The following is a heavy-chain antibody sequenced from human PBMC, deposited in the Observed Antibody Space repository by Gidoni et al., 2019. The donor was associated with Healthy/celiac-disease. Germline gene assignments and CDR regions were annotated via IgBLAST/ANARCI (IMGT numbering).Heavy chain of an antibody. V-gene: IGHV5-51*01. CDR3: ARGGGAVAGRTYYGMDV. CDR1: GYSCTSYW. CDR2: IYPGDSDT. D-gene: IGHD6-19*01. Sequence: EGQLVQSGAEVKKPGEALKISCKGAGYSCTSYWIGWVRQMPGNGLEWMGIIYPGDSDTRSSPSFQGQVTISADKSISTAYLQWSSLKASDTAMYYCARGGGAVAGRTYYGMDVWGQGTTVTVSS. J-gene: IGHJ6*02.